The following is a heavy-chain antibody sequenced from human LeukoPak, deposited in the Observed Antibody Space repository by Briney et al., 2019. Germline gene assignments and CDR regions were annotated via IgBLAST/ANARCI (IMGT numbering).Heavy chain of an antibody. CDR2: INEEGTFT. CDR3: ARDAVAGSGSYYN. CDR1: GFTFSSYW. J-gene: IGHJ4*02. Sequence: LSGGSLRLSCAASGFTFSSYWMHWVRQVPGKGLVWVSRINEEGTFTNYADSVKGRFTISRDNAKSTVYLQMNSLRVEDTAVYYCARDAVAGSGSYYNWGQGTLVIVSS. V-gene: IGHV3-74*01. D-gene: IGHD3-10*01.